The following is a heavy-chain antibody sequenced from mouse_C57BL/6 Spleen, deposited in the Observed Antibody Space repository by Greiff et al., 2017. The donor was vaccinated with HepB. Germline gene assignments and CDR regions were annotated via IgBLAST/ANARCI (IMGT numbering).Heavy chain of an antibody. J-gene: IGHJ2*01. CDR1: GYTFTSYW. Sequence: VQLQQSGAELVRPGSSVKLSCKASGYTFTSYWMDWVKQRPGQGLEWIGNIYPSDSETHYNQKFKDKATLTVDKSSSTAYMQLSSLTSEDSAVYYCARRGITTVVATEDYWGQGTTLTVSS. D-gene: IGHD1-1*01. V-gene: IGHV1-61*01. CDR2: IYPSDSET. CDR3: ARRGITTVVATEDY.